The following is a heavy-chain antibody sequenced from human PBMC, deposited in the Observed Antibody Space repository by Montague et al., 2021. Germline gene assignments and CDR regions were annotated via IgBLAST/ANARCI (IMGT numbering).Heavy chain of an antibody. CDR1: GGSISEFY. CDR3: ARRLGIRAPFDY. V-gene: IGHV4-59*08. J-gene: IGHJ4*02. Sequence: SETLSLTCTVTGGSISEFYWSWIRQSPEKGLEWIGYIYDGGTTNYNPSLKSRVTISADTSMNQFSLSLRSVTAADTAVYFCARRLGIRAPFDYWGQGTLVTVSS. D-gene: IGHD7-27*01. CDR2: IYDGGTT.